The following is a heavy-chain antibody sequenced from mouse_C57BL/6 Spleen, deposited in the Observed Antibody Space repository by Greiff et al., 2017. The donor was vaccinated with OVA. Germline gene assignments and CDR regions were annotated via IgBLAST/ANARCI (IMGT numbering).Heavy chain of an antibody. V-gene: IGHV5-6*01. J-gene: IGHJ2*01. CDR2: ISSGGSYT. CDR3: ARHEPFDY. Sequence: EVQGVESGGDLVKPGGSLKLSCAASGFTFSSYGMSWVRQTPDKRLEWVATISSGGSYTYYPDSVKGRCTISRDNAKNTLYLQMSSLKSEDTAMYYCARHEPFDYWGQGTTLTVSS. CDR1: GFTFSSYG.